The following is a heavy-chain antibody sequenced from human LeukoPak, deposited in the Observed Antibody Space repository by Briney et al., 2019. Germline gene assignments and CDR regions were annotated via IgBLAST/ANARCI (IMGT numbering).Heavy chain of an antibody. CDR2: INPNSGGT. Sequence: ASVKVSCKASGYTFTGYYMHWVRQAPGQGLEWMGWINPNSGGTNYAQKFQGRVTMTRDTPISTAYMELSRLRSDDTAVYYCARGYCSGGSCRTNKYYYYYGMDVWRQGTTVTVSS. V-gene: IGHV1-2*02. CDR1: GYTFTGYY. J-gene: IGHJ6*02. CDR3: ARGYCSGGSCRTNKYYYYYGMDV. D-gene: IGHD2-15*01.